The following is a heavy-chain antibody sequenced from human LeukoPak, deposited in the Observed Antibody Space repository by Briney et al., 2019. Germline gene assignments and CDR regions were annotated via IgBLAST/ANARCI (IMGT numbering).Heavy chain of an antibody. V-gene: IGHV3-30*18. CDR3: AKARYFDWSEGAFDI. D-gene: IGHD3-9*01. CDR1: GFTFSSYG. CDR2: ISYDGSNK. Sequence: GRSLRLSCAASGFTFSSYGMHRVRQAPGKGLEWVAVISYDGSNKYYADSVKGRFTISRDNAKNSLYLQMNSLRAEDTALYYCAKARYFDWSEGAFDIWGQGTMVTVSS. J-gene: IGHJ3*02.